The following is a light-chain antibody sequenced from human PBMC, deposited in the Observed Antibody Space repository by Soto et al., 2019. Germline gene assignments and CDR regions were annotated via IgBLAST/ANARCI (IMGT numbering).Light chain of an antibody. V-gene: IGKV1-5*03. CDR2: KAS. CDR1: QSISSW. J-gene: IGKJ3*01. CDR3: QQYNSSPFT. Sequence: DIQMTQSPSTLSASVGDRVTITCRASQSISSWLAWYHQKPGKAPKLLIYKASSLESGVPSRFSGSGSGTEFTLTISSLQPDDLATHYRQQYNSSPFTFGPGTKVDIK.